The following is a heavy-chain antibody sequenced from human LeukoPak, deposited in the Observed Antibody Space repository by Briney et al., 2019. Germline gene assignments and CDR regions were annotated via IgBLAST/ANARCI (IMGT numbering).Heavy chain of an antibody. J-gene: IGHJ6*03. V-gene: IGHV4-4*07. CDR1: GGAIISYY. Sequence: SETLSLTCSVSGGAIISYYWSWIRQPAGKGPEWIGRIYPTGNTDYNPSLKTRVTMSTDPSKKQFSLRLRSVTAADTAVYYSARLKFYDSTGYSPGYYMDVWGNGTAVTVSS. CDR3: ARLKFYDSTGYSPGYYMDV. CDR2: IYPTGNT. D-gene: IGHD3-22*01.